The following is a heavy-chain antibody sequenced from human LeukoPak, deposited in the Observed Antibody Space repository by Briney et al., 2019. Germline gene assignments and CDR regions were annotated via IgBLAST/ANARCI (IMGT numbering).Heavy chain of an antibody. Sequence: SETESLLCTVSGGSISSGDYYGSWIRQHPGKGLEWIGYIYYSGSTYYNPSFKSRVTNHSDTSKNQFFPKLSSVTAADTAVYYCAREQQSGYHKSFDHWGQGTLVTVSS. CDR3: AREQQSGYHKSFDH. J-gene: IGHJ5*02. V-gene: IGHV4-31*03. D-gene: IGHD3-3*01. CDR1: GGSISSGDYY. CDR2: IYYSGST.